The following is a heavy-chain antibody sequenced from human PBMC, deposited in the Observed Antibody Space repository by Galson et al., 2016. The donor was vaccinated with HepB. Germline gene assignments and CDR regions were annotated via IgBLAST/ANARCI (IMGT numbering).Heavy chain of an antibody. J-gene: IGHJ3*02. CDR2: IYSAGKT. CDR3: ANIGAFNI. V-gene: IGHV3-53*01. Sequence: WVSLIYSAGKTYYADSVKGRFTISRDHSKNTVYLQMNSLRADDTAMYYCANIGAFNIWGQGTMVTVSS.